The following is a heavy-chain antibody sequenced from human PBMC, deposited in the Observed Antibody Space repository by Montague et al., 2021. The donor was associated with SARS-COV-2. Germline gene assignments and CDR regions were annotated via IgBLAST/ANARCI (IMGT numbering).Heavy chain of an antibody. CDR1: GFTFSSYE. Sequence: SLRLSCAASGFTFSSYEMNWVRQAPGKGLEWVSYITSSGSTIYYADSVKGRFTFSRDNAKNSLFLQMNSLRAEDTAVYYCARDLRDYDILTGYLWGQGTLVTVSS. D-gene: IGHD3-9*01. J-gene: IGHJ4*02. CDR3: ARDLRDYDILTGYL. V-gene: IGHV3-48*03. CDR2: ITSSGSTI.